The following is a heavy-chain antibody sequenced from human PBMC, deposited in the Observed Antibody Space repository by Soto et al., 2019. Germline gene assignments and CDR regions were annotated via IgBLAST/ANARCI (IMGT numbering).Heavy chain of an antibody. CDR3: AHRLYRPLRYDSNYYMDV. Sequence: GSGPTLVNPTQTLTLTCTFSGFSLSTSGVGVGWIRQPPGKALEWLALIYWDDDKRYSPSLKSRLTITKDTSKNQVVLTMTNMDPVDTATYYCAHRLYRPLRYDSNYYMDVWGKGTTVTVSS. J-gene: IGHJ6*03. CDR2: IYWDDDK. V-gene: IGHV2-5*02. CDR1: GFSLSTSGVG. D-gene: IGHD3-16*02.